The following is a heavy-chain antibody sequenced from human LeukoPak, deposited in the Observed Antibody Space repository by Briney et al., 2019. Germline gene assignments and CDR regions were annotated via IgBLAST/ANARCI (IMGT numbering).Heavy chain of an antibody. CDR2: IYHSGST. Sequence: SETLSLTCAVSGYSISSGYYWGWIRQPPGKGLEWIGGIYHSGSTYYNPSLKSRVTISVDTSKNQFSLKLSSVTAADTAVYYCARGLTYYDFWSGHHPGSYYMDVWGKGTTVTVPS. D-gene: IGHD3-3*01. J-gene: IGHJ6*03. CDR1: GYSISSGYY. V-gene: IGHV4-38-2*01. CDR3: ARGLTYYDFWSGHHPGSYYMDV.